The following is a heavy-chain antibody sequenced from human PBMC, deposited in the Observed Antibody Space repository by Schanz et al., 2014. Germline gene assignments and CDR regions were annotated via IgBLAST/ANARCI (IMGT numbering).Heavy chain of an antibody. Sequence: EVQLLESGGGLVQPGGSLRLSCAASGFTFSDYYMTWMRQAPGKGLEWVSNISPTGSSTYYADSVKGRFTISRDNSKNTLYLQMNSLRAEDTAVYYCAKHVRSLTGNDYWGQGTLVTVSS. V-gene: IGHV3-23*01. CDR3: AKHVRSLTGNDY. J-gene: IGHJ4*02. D-gene: IGHD3-9*01. CDR2: ISPTGSST. CDR1: GFTFSDYY.